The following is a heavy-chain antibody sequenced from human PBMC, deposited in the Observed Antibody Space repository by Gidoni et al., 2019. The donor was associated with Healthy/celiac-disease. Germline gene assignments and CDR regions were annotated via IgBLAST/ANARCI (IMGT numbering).Heavy chain of an antibody. J-gene: IGHJ4*02. CDR3: ATGVDTAMVLYY. Sequence: QVQLQESGPGLVKPSETLSLTCTVSGGSISSYYWSWIRQPPGKGLEWNGYIYYSGSTNYNPSLKSRVTISVDTSKNQFSLKLSSVTAADTAVYYCATGVDTAMVLYYWGQGTLVTVSS. CDR1: GGSISSYY. D-gene: IGHD5-18*01. V-gene: IGHV4-59*01. CDR2: IYYSGST.